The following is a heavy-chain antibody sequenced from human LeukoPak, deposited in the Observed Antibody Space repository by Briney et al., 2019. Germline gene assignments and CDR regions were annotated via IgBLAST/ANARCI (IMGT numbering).Heavy chain of an antibody. CDR1: GGTDSSHA. CDR2: IIPIFDVA. Sequence: ASVKVSCKASGGTDSSHAICWVRQAPGQGLEWMGGIIPIFDVANYAQKFQDRVTITTDESTSTAYMELSSLRSEDTDVYYCARTGGLRSVVVPTAIFDAFDIWGQGTLVTVSS. D-gene: IGHD2-2*01. CDR3: ARTGGLRSVVVPTAIFDAFDI. V-gene: IGHV1-69*05. J-gene: IGHJ3*02.